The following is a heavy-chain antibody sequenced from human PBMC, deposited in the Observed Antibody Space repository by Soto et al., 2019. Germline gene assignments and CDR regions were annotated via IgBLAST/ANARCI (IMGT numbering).Heavy chain of an antibody. CDR2: INPNSGGT. CDR3: ARGGYCSSTSCPNVYYYGMDV. J-gene: IGHJ6*02. Sequence: GXSVKVSCKASVYTFTCYYMHWVRQAPGQGLEWMGWINPNSGGTNYAQKFQGRVTMTRDTSISTSYMELSRLRSDDTAVYYCARGGYCSSTSCPNVYYYGMDVWGQGTTATVSS. V-gene: IGHV1-2*02. CDR1: VYTFTCYY. D-gene: IGHD2-2*01.